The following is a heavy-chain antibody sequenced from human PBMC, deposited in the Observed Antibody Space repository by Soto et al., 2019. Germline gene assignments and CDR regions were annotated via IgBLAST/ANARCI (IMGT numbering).Heavy chain of an antibody. V-gene: IGHV4-30-4*01. CDR3: ARAETHYDFGRGVGFDP. D-gene: IGHD3-3*01. J-gene: IGHJ5*02. CDR2: IYYSGST. CDR1: GGSISSGDYY. Sequence: SETLSLTCTVSGGSISSGDYYWSWIRQPPGKGLEWIGYIYYSGSTYYNPSLKSRVTISVDTSKNQFSLKLSSVTAADTAVYYCARAETHYDFGRGVGFDPWGQGTLVTVSS.